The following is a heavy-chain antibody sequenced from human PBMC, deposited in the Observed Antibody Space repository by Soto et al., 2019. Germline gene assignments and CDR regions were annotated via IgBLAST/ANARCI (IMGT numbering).Heavy chain of an antibody. J-gene: IGHJ4*02. CDR3: ARGARYSYGFRPFDY. CDR2: IYYSGST. Sequence: SETLSLTCTVSGGSISSSSYYWGWIRQPPGKGLEWIGSIYYSGSTYYNPSLKSRVTISVDTSKNQFSLKLSSVTAADTAVYYCARGARYSYGFRPFDYWGQGTLVTVSS. V-gene: IGHV4-39*01. CDR1: GGSISSSSYY. D-gene: IGHD5-18*01.